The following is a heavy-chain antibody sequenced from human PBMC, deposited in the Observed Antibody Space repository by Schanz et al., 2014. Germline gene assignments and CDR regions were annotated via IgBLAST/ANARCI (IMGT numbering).Heavy chain of an antibody. D-gene: IGHD2-15*01. CDR3: AKGMGYCSGGTCYDYYYYGLDV. J-gene: IGHJ6*02. CDR2: ISASGGST. Sequence: VQLLQFGGGVVQPGRSLRLSCAASGFTFSSYAMSWVRQAPGKGLEWVSTISASGGSTYYADSVKGRFTISRDNSENTLYLQMNSLSADDTAVFYCAKGMGYCSGGTCYDYYYYGLDVWGQGTTVTVSS. V-gene: IGHV3-23*01. CDR1: GFTFSSYA.